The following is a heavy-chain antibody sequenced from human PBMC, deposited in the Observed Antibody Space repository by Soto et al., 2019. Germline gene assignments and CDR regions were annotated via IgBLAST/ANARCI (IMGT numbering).Heavy chain of an antibody. CDR3: ARGGGSYTTGWYNDY. D-gene: IGHD6-19*01. J-gene: IGHJ4*02. CDR1: GVSISNSY. Sequence: QVQLQESGPGLVKPSETMSLTCTVSGVSISNSYCSWVRQPPGKKLEWIGHIWNSGTTDYNPPLGGRVTMSVATSKNQVSLRLSYVTATDTAVYYCARGGGSYTTGWYNDYWGQGTLVTVSS. CDR2: IWNSGTT. V-gene: IGHV4-4*09.